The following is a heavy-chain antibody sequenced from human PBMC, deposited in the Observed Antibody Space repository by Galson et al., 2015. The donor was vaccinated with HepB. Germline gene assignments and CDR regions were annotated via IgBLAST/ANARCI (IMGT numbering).Heavy chain of an antibody. D-gene: IGHD3-22*01. Sequence: SLRLSCAASGVTFSSYGMHWVRPAPGKGLEWVAVIWYDGSNKYYADSVKGRFTISRDNSKNTLYLQMNSLRAEDTAVYYCAKVMYYYDSSGSPGYYGMDVWGQGTTVTVSS. J-gene: IGHJ6*02. CDR3: AKVMYYYDSSGSPGYYGMDV. CDR2: IWYDGSNK. CDR1: GVTFSSYG. V-gene: IGHV3-33*06.